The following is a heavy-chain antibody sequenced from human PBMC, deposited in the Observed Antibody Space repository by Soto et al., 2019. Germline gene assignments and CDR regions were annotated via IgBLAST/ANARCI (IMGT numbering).Heavy chain of an antibody. CDR3: ARGVYGSGNYYTGPSAFDL. J-gene: IGHJ3*01. CDR1: GGTLSVHG. V-gene: IGHV1-69*06. Sequence: QVQLEQSGAEVKKPGSSVKVSCKASGGTLSVHGVAWLRQAPGQGLEWMGGTIPVFNTAKYAQKFQGRVTVTADNFANIAYMELSCLRSEDTAFFFCARGVYGSGNYYTGPSAFDLWCQGTMVIVSS. D-gene: IGHD3-10*01. CDR2: TIPVFNTA.